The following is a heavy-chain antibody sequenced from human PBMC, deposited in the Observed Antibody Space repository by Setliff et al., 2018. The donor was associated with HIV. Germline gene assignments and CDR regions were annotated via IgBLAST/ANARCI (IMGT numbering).Heavy chain of an antibody. CDR3: AKTDSSSWLNPYNWFDP. Sequence: ESLKISCAASGFTFSRYAMSWVRQAPGKGLEWVSSISGSGGSTYYAESVKGRFTISRDNSKNTLYLQMNSLRPEDTAVYYCAKTDSSSWLNPYNWFDPWGQGTLVTV. CDR2: ISGSGGST. CDR1: GFTFSRYA. V-gene: IGHV3-23*01. D-gene: IGHD6-13*01. J-gene: IGHJ5*02.